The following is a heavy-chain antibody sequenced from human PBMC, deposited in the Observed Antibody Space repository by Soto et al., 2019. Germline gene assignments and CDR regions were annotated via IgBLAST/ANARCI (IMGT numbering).Heavy chain of an antibody. CDR2: INYKSHI. V-gene: IGHV3-21*01. Sequence: EVQLVESGGGLVKPGGSLRLSCAASGFTFSSYSMNWVRQAPGKGLEWVSSINYKSHIDYADSVKGRFTISRDNAKNSLYMQMNSMRAEDTAVYFCASDLIYAGYYDNMDVWGIGTTVTVSS. CDR3: ASDLIYAGYYDNMDV. D-gene: IGHD3-10*01. J-gene: IGHJ6*03. CDR1: GFTFSSYS.